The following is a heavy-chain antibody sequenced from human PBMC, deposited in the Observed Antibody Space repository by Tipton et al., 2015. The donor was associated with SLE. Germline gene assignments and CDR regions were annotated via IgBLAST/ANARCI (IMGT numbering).Heavy chain of an antibody. CDR1: GFSFSRFR. Sequence: SLRLSCAASGFSFSRFRMFWVRQGPTKGLEWVSDISDTGTTQKYADSVKGRFTISRDNDENVLYLQLNDLRAEDTAVYYCARDDPSYWYFDLWGRGTLVTVSS. CDR2: ISDTGTTQ. D-gene: IGHD6-6*01. CDR3: ARDDPSYWYFDL. V-gene: IGHV3-48*04. J-gene: IGHJ2*01.